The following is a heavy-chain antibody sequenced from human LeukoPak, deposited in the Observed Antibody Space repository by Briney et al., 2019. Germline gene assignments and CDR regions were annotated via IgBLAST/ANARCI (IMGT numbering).Heavy chain of an antibody. CDR3: ATLAKVVPAAAETNFDY. V-gene: IGHV3-11*04. CDR2: ISSSSSTI. Sequence: LSLTCAVYGGSFSGYYWSWIRQPPGKGLEWVSYISSSSSTIYYADSVKGRFTISRDNAKNSLHLQMNSLRAEDTAVYYCATLAKVVPAAAETNFDYWGQGTLVTVSS. J-gene: IGHJ4*02. D-gene: IGHD2-2*01. CDR1: GGSFSGYY.